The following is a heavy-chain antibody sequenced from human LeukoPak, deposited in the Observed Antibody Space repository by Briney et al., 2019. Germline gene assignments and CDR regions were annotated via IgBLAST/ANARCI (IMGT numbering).Heavy chain of an antibody. D-gene: IGHD2-2*01. Sequence: PGGSLRLSCAASGFTFSDYYMSWIRQAPGKGLEWVSYISSSGSTIYYADSVKGRFTISRDNAKNSLYLQMNSLRAEDTAVYYCARARSVVPAALPDYCYYYIDVWGKGTTVTVSS. CDR1: GFTFSDYY. V-gene: IGHV3-11*04. CDR3: ARARSVVPAALPDYCYYYIDV. J-gene: IGHJ6*03. CDR2: ISSSGSTI.